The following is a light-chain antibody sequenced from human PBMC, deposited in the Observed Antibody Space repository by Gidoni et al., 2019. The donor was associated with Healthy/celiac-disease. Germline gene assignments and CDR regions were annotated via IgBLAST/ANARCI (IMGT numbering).Light chain of an antibody. V-gene: IGKV1-39*01. Sequence: DIQMTKSPSSLSASVGDRVTITCRASQSISSYLNWYQQKPGKAPKLLIYAASSLQSGVPSRFSGSGSGTDFTLTISSLQPEDFATYYCQQSYSTSPLTFGGXTKVEIK. CDR1: QSISSY. CDR3: QQSYSTSPLT. CDR2: AAS. J-gene: IGKJ4*01.